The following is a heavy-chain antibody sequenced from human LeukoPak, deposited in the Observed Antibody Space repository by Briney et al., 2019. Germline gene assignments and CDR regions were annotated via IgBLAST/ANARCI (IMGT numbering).Heavy chain of an antibody. CDR2: ISAYNGNT. J-gene: IGHJ6*04. CDR3: AREGDMVRGVRSYYYGMDV. V-gene: IGHV1-18*04. Sequence: ASVKVSCKAFGYTFTSYGISWVRQAPGQGLEWMGWISAYNGNTNYAQQLQGRVTMTTDTSTSTAYMELRSLRSDDTAVYYCAREGDMVRGVRSYYYGMDVWGKGTTVTVSS. CDR1: GYTFTSYG. D-gene: IGHD3-10*01.